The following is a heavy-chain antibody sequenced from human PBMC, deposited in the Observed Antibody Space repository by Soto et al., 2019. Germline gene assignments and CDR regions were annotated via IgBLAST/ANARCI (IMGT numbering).Heavy chain of an antibody. V-gene: IGHV4-59*08. Sequence: QVQLQESGPGLVKPSETLSLTCTVSGGSISSYYWSWIRQPPGKGLEWIWYIYYSGSTNYNPSLKSRVTISVDTSKNQFSLKLSSVTAADTAVYYCARRYGGTFDYWGQGTLVTVSS. D-gene: IGHD2-15*01. CDR2: IYYSGST. J-gene: IGHJ4*02. CDR3: ARRYGGTFDY. CDR1: GGSISSYY.